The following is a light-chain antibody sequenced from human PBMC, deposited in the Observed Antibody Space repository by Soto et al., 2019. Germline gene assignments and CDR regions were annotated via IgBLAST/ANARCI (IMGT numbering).Light chain of an antibody. V-gene: IGKV3-15*01. Sequence: EILMTQSPATLYVSPGERATLSCRASQSVSSNLAWYQQKPGQAPRLLIYGASSRATGIPARFSGSGSGTEFTLTISSLQPEDFAVYYCQQYNNWPPYTFGQGTKLEIK. J-gene: IGKJ2*01. CDR2: GAS. CDR3: QQYNNWPPYT. CDR1: QSVSSN.